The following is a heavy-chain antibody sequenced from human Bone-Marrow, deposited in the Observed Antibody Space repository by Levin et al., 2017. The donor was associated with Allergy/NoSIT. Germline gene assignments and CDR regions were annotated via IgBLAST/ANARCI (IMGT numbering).Heavy chain of an antibody. D-gene: IGHD5-12*01. Sequence: GGSLRLSCAASGFTFSSYGMHWVRQAPGKGLEWVAVIWYDGSNKYYADSVKGRFTISRDNSKNTLYLQMNSLRAEDTAVYYCASETQNDYTGNDAFDIWGQGTMVTVSS. V-gene: IGHV3-33*01. CDR1: GFTFSSYG. J-gene: IGHJ3*02. CDR2: IWYDGSNK. CDR3: ASETQNDYTGNDAFDI.